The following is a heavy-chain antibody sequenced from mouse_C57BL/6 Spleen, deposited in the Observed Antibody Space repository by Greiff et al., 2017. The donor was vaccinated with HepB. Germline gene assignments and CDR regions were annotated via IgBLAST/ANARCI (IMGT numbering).Heavy chain of an antibody. D-gene: IGHD2-3*01. Sequence: VKLMESGPGLVAPSQSLSITCTVSGFSLTSYGVHWVRQPPGKGLEWLVVIWSDGSTTYNSALKSRLSISKDNSKSQVFLKMNSLQTDDTAMYYCARQTEYDGYPGFAYWGQGTLVTVSA. CDR1: GFSLTSYG. J-gene: IGHJ3*01. CDR2: IWSDGST. V-gene: IGHV2-6-1*01. CDR3: ARQTEYDGYPGFAY.